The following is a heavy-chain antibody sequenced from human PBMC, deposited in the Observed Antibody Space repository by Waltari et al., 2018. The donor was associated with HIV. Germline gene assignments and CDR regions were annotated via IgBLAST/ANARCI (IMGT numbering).Heavy chain of an antibody. Sequence: QVPLQQSGPGLVKPSETLSLTCPVSGGSTSSYDWSWIRPPPGQRLEWIDYIHYSGSTNPNPSLKCRVTISVDTSKNQVSLKLGSVTAADTAVYYCARQSSIWYTGFDYWGQGTLVTVSS. D-gene: IGHD6-13*01. J-gene: IGHJ4*02. CDR1: GGSTSSYD. CDR2: IHYSGST. CDR3: ARQSSIWYTGFDY. V-gene: IGHV4-59*01.